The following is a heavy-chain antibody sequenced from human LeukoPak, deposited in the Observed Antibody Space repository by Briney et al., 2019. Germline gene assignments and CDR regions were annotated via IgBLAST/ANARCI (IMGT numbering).Heavy chain of an antibody. CDR1: GFSFSSYW. V-gene: IGHV3-74*01. D-gene: IGHD3-22*01. CDR3: ARAPYYCDTSGFLI. Sequence: GGSLRLSWAASGFSFSSYWMHWVRQAPGKGLVWVSRINSDGSSTTCADSVKGRFTISRDNAKNTLYLQMNSLRAEDTAVYYCARAPYYCDTSGFLIWGQGTMVTVSS. J-gene: IGHJ3*02. CDR2: INSDGSST.